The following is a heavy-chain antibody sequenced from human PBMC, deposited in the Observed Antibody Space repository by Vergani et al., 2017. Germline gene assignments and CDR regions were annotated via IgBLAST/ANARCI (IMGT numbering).Heavy chain of an antibody. CDR3: ARGCSSTTCNYSHAMDV. D-gene: IGHD2/OR15-2a*01. CDR2: ISSSGRTV. CDR1: GFIFSTYA. J-gene: IGHJ6*02. V-gene: IGHV3-48*04. Sequence: EVQLLESGGDLVQPGGSLRLSCTASGFIFSTYAMSWIRQGPGKGLECVSFISSSGRTVQYADSVKGRFTISRDNAKNSLYLQMSSLRGEDTAVYYCARGCSSTTCNYSHAMDVWGQGTTVTVSS.